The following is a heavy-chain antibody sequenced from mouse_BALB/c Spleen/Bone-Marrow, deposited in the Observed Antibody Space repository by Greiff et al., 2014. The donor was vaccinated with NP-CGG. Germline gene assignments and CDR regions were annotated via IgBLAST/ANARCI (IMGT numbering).Heavy chain of an antibody. CDR3: ARITTATGAIDY. CDR1: GFSLTSYG. D-gene: IGHD1-2*01. V-gene: IGHV2-9*02. J-gene: IGHJ4*01. CDR2: IWAGGST. Sequence: VKLVESGPGLVAPSQSLSITCTVSGFSLTSYGVHWVRQPPGKGLEWLGVIWAGGSTNYNSALMSRLSISKDNSKSQVFLKMNSLQTDDPAMYYCARITTATGAIDYCSPGISVPVSS.